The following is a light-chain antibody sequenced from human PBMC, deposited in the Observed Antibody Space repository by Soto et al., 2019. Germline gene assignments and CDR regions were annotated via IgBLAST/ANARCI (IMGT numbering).Light chain of an antibody. J-gene: IGKJ5*01. CDR2: DAS. CDR3: QQRSNWLT. CDR1: QSVTTR. Sequence: EIVLTQSPVTLSFSPVKRVTVCFRASQSVTTRLAWYQQKPGQAPRLLIYDASNRATGIPARFSGSGSGTDFTLTISSLEPEDFAVYYCQQRSNWLTFGQGTRLEIK. V-gene: IGKV3-11*01.